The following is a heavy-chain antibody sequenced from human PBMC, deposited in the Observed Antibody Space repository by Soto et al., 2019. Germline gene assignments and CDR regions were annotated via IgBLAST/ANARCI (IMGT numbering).Heavy chain of an antibody. D-gene: IGHD6-13*01. V-gene: IGHV3-23*01. Sequence: PGGSLRLSCTASGFTFSSYAMSWVRQAPGKGLEWVSAISGSGGSTYYADSVKGRFTISRDNSKNTLYLQMNSLRAEDTAVYYCAKAPLPIAAAGSLYYWGQGTLVTAPQ. J-gene: IGHJ4*02. CDR2: ISGSGGST. CDR3: AKAPLPIAAAGSLYY. CDR1: GFTFSSYA.